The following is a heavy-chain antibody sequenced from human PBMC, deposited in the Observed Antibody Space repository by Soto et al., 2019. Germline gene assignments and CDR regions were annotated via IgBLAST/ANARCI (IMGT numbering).Heavy chain of an antibody. Sequence: PGGSLRLSCTASGFTFGDYAMSWVRQAPGKGLEWVGFIRSKAYGGTTEYAASVKGRFTISRDDSKSIAYLQMNSLKTEDTAVYYCTRTTSPPLYYYYYYGMDVWGQGTTVTVSS. V-gene: IGHV3-49*04. D-gene: IGHD1-1*01. J-gene: IGHJ6*02. CDR2: IRSKAYGGTT. CDR3: TRTTSPPLYYYYYYGMDV. CDR1: GFTFGDYA.